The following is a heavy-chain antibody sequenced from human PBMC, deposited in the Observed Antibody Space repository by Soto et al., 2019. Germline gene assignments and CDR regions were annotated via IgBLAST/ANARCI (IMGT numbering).Heavy chain of an antibody. CDR3: ARDEITGLFDY. J-gene: IGHJ4*02. CDR1: GGSFSGYY. V-gene: IGHV4-34*01. Sequence: QVQLQQWGAGLLKPSETLSLTCAVYGGSFSGYYWTWIRQPPGTGLEWIGEINHSGSTNYNPSLKSRVTISGDTSKNQFSLKLTSVTAADTAVYYCARDEITGLFDYWGQGTLVTVSS. D-gene: IGHD2-8*02. CDR2: INHSGST.